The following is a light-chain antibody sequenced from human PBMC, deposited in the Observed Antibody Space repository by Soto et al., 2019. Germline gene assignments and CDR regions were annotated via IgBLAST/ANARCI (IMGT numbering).Light chain of an antibody. CDR3: HHSRA. Sequence: EIVLTQSPATLSLSPGGRATLSCRASQSVSSYLAWYQQRPGQAPRLLIYDASIRATGIPARFSGSGSGTDFTLTISSLEPEDFAVYYCHHSRAIGQGTKLEIK. CDR1: QSVSSY. CDR2: DAS. V-gene: IGKV3-11*01. J-gene: IGKJ2*01.